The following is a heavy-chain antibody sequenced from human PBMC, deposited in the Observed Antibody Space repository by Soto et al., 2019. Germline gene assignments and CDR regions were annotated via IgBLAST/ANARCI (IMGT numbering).Heavy chain of an antibody. J-gene: IGHJ4*02. CDR1: GFTFRSNW. V-gene: IGHV3-7*03. CDR2: IKQDGSEK. CDR3: ATSGGGWLQPPV. Sequence: GGSLRLSCAATGFTFRSNWMSWVRQAPGKGLEWVANIKQDGSEKYYVDSVKGRFTISRDNAKNSLYLQMNSLRAEDTAVYYCATSGGGWLQPPVWGQGTLVTVSS. D-gene: IGHD5-12*01.